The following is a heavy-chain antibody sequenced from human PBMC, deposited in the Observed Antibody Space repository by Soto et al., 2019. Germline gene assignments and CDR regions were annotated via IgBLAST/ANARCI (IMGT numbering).Heavy chain of an antibody. J-gene: IGHJ6*02. CDR1: GGSISSYY. V-gene: IGHV4-59*01. CDR3: GGAVGDYYYYGMDV. D-gene: IGHD3-10*01. Sequence: SETLSLTCTVSGGSISSYYLSWIRQPPGKGLEWIGYIYYSGSTNYNPYLKSRVTISVDTSKNQFSLKLSSVTAADMAVYYCGGAVGDYYYYGMDVWGQGTTVTVSS. CDR2: IYYSGST.